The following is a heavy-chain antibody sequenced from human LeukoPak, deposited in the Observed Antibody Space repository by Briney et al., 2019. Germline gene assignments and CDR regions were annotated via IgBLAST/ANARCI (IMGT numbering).Heavy chain of an antibody. J-gene: IGHJ4*02. CDR3: ARGRTGAAALDF. D-gene: IGHD2-2*01. V-gene: IGHV4-34*01. CDR1: GGSFSGHY. CDR2: STHTGST. Sequence: SETLSLTCAVYGGSFSGHYWTWIRQAPGKGLEWIGESTHTGSTNYNPSLKSRVTISVDTSKHQFSLKLTSVSAADTAVYHCARGRTGAAALDFWGPGTLVTVSS.